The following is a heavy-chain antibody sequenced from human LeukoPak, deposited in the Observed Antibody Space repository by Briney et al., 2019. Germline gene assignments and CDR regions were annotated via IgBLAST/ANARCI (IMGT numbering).Heavy chain of an antibody. CDR1: GFTFSSYG. J-gene: IGHJ4*02. D-gene: IGHD6-19*01. CDR3: AKEDQWLVTPYFDY. V-gene: IGHV3-30*18. Sequence: PGGSLRLSCAASGFTFSSYGMHWVRQAPDKGLEWVAVISYDGSNKYYADSVKGRFTISRDNSKNTLYLQMNSLRAEDTAVYYCAKEDQWLVTPYFDYWGQGTLVTVSS. CDR2: ISYDGSNK.